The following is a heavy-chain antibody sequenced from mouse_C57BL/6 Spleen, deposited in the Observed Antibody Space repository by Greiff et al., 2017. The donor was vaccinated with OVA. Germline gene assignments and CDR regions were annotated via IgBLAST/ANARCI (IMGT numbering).Heavy chain of an antibody. Sequence: VKLVESGPELVKPGASVKISCKASGYAFSSSWMNWVKQRPGKGLEWIGRIYPGDGDTNYNGKFKGKATLTADKSSSTAYMQLSSLTSEDSAVYFCARPYDYEGEFADWGQGTLVTVSA. J-gene: IGHJ3*01. D-gene: IGHD2-4*01. CDR3: ARPYDYEGEFAD. V-gene: IGHV1-82*01. CDR1: GYAFSSSW. CDR2: IYPGDGDT.